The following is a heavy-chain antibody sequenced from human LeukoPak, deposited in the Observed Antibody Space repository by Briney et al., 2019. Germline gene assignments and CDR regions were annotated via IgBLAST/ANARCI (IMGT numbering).Heavy chain of an antibody. J-gene: IGHJ5*01. V-gene: IGHV1-8*03. CDR1: GYTFSSYD. D-gene: IGHD3-10*01. CDR2: MNPNSGNT. Sequence: ASVKVSCKASGYTFSSYDINWVRQATGQGLEWMGWMNPNSGNTGYAQKFQGRVTITMNTSKTTAYMELSSLRSEDTAVYYCARVLEGNYYSGLGTYRWFDSWGQGTLVTVSS. CDR3: ARVLEGNYYSGLGTYRWFDS.